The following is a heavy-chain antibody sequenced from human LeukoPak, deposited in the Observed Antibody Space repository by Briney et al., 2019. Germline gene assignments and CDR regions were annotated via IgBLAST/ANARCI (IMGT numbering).Heavy chain of an antibody. CDR3: AGGNDSSGYYPLEFDY. Sequence: ASVKVSCKASGGTFSSYAISWVRQAPGQGLEWMGGIIPIFGTANYAQKFQGRVTITADKSTSTAYMELSSLRSEDTAVYYCAGGNDSSGYYPLEFDYWGQGTLVTVSS. J-gene: IGHJ4*02. D-gene: IGHD3-22*01. V-gene: IGHV1-69*06. CDR1: GGTFSSYA. CDR2: IIPIFGTA.